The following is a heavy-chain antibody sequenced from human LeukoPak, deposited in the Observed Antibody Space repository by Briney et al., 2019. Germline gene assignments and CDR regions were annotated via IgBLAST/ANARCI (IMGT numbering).Heavy chain of an antibody. V-gene: IGHV4-59*01. CDR1: GGSISSYY. D-gene: IGHD3-10*01. Sequence: SETLSLTCTVSGGSISSYYWRWIRQPPGKGLEWIGYIYYSGSTNYNPSLKSRVTISVDTSKNQFSLKLSSVTAADTAVYYCARVPMVRGVINNHDAFDIWGQGTMVTVSS. J-gene: IGHJ3*02. CDR2: IYYSGST. CDR3: ARVPMVRGVINNHDAFDI.